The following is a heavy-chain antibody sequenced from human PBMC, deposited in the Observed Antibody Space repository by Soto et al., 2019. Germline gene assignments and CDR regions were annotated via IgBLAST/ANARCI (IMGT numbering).Heavy chain of an antibody. CDR3: ARMAGPRYFDH. J-gene: IGHJ2*01. Sequence: XETLSLTCSVHGWSFSGFYWTWIRQPPGKGLEWIGEINHSGSSNYNPPLKSRVTMSLDTSRNQFSLSLNSVTAADTAVYYCARMAGPRYFDHWGSGTLVT. CDR1: GWSFSGFY. CDR2: INHSGSS. V-gene: IGHV4-34*01.